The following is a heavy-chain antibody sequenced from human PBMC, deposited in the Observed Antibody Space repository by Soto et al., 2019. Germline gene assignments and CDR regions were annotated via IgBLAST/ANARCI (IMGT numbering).Heavy chain of an antibody. V-gene: IGHV3-9*01. D-gene: IGHD6-13*01. Sequence: GGSLRLSCAASGFTFDDYAMHWVRQAPGKGLEWASGISWNSGSIGYADSVKGRFTISRDNAKNSLYLQMNSLRAEDTALYYCAKDTVRRRAAGATGWAFYWGQGTLVTVSS. J-gene: IGHJ4*02. CDR1: GFTFDDYA. CDR2: ISWNSGSI. CDR3: AKDTVRRRAAGATGWAFY.